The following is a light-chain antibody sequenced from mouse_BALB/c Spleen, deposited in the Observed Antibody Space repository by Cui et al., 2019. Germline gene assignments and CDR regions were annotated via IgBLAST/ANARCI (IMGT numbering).Light chain of an antibody. CDR3: QQYSSYPLVT. CDR1: QDVGTA. Sequence: DIVMTQSHKFMSTSVGDRVSITCKASQDVGTAVAWYQQKPGQSPKQLIYWASTRHTGVPDRFTGSGSGTDFTLTISNVQSEDVADYFCQQYSSYPLVTFGSGTKLEIK. J-gene: IGKJ4*01. CDR2: WAS. V-gene: IGKV6-23*01.